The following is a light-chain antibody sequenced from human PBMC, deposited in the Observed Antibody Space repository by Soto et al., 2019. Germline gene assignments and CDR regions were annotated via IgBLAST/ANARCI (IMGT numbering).Light chain of an antibody. CDR1: QIVSGW. V-gene: IGKV1-5*01. CDR2: DAS. CDR3: QQYETFSGT. J-gene: IGKJ1*01. Sequence: DIQMTQSHSTLSASVGDRVTSTCRASQIVSGWLAWYQQKPGEAPKLLIYDASALPRGVPSRFSGSGSGTKFTLTIASLQPDDFATYYCQQYETFSGTFGPGTKVDI.